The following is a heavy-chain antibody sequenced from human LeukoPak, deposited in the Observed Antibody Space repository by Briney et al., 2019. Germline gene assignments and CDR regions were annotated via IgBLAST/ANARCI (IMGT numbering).Heavy chain of an antibody. CDR2: ISGSGGST. CDR3: AGGITMIVVVITGHAFDI. D-gene: IGHD3-22*01. V-gene: IGHV3-23*01. J-gene: IGHJ3*02. Sequence: PGGSLRLSCAASGVTFSSYAMSWVRQAPGKGLEWVSAISGSGGSTYYADSVKGRFTISRDNSKNTLYLQMNSLRAEDTAVYYCAGGITMIVVVITGHAFDIWGQGTMVTVSS. CDR1: GVTFSSYA.